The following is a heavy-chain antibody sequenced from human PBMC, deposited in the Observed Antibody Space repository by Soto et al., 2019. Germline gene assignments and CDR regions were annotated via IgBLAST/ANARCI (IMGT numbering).Heavy chain of an antibody. J-gene: IGHJ4*02. D-gene: IGHD2-21*01. CDR2: IGGSGSNT. Sequence: PGVSLRLPCAASGLSLSSYAMSWVPQARGKGLEWVAGIGGSGSNTCYADCVRGRFTISRDNTKNTLYMQKNRLRAEDTAVYHCAKVCTGYYYYFDSWGRGTLVTVSS. CDR3: AKVCTGYYYYFDS. CDR1: GLSLSSYA. V-gene: IGHV3-23*01.